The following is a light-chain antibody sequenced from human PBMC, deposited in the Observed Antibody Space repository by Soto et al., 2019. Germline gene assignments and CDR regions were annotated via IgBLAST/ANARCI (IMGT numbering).Light chain of an antibody. CDR2: DVS. V-gene: IGKV3-15*01. CDR3: QQYNNWPFS. CDR1: QSVSS. Sequence: EIVMTQSPATLSVSPGDRATLSCRASQSVSSIAWYQQKPGQPPRLLIYDVSIRATGVPARFSGTGSETDFTLTISGLQSEDSAVYFCQQYNNWPFSFGQGTRLEIK. J-gene: IGKJ5*01.